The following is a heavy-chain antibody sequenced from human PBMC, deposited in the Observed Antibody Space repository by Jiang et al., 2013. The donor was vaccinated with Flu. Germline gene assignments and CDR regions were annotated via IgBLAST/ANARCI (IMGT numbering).Heavy chain of an antibody. CDR3: ARVEVRLLVVSPTYYMDV. CDR2: ISSSGSTI. D-gene: IGHD4-23*01. Sequence: SLRLSCAASGFTFSSYEMNWVRQAPGKGLEWVSYISSSGSTIYYADSVKGRFTISRDNAKNSLYLQMNSLRAEDTAVYYCARVEVRLLVVSPTYYMDVWGKGTTVTVSS. CDR1: GFTFSSYE. V-gene: IGHV3-48*03. J-gene: IGHJ6*03.